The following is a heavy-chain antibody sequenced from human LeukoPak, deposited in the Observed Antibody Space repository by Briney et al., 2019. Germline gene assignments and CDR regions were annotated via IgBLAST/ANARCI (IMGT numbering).Heavy chain of an antibody. CDR2: IKSDGGT. CDR1: GFAFSVSW. D-gene: IGHD2/OR15-2a*01. CDR3: AKDYFGSLEY. J-gene: IGHJ4*02. V-gene: IGHV3-74*03. Sequence: GESLRLSCAASGFAFSVSWMHWVRQAPGKGLVWVSVIKSDGGTAYADSVKGRFTISRDNAKNTVYLQMNSLRDEDTAVYYCAKDYFGSLEYWGQGILVTVSS.